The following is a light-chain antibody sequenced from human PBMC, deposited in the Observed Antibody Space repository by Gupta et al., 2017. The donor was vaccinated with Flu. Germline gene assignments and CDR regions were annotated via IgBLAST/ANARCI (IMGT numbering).Light chain of an antibody. Sequence: PDFQSVTPKEKVTITCRACQNIGTSLNWYQQKPGQSPKLLIKYASQSVSGVPSRFSGSGSGTDFTLTINNLETEDAATYYCQQSSNLPWTFGQGTKVEIK. CDR1: QNIGTS. CDR3: QQSSNLPWT. V-gene: IGKV6-21*01. J-gene: IGKJ1*01. CDR2: YAS.